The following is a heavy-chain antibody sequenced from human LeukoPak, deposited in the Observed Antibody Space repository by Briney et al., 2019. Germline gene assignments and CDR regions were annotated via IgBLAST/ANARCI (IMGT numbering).Heavy chain of an antibody. CDR2: INPSGGST. V-gene: IGHV1-46*01. D-gene: IGHD1-1*01. CDR3: AKMQLVHNFDY. J-gene: IGHJ4*02. Sequence: ASVKVSCKASGYTFTSYYMHWVRQAPGQGLEWMGIINPSGGSTSYAQKFQGRVTMTRDTSTSTVYMELSSLRSEDTAVYYCAKMQLVHNFDYWGQGTLVTVSS. CDR1: GYTFTSYY.